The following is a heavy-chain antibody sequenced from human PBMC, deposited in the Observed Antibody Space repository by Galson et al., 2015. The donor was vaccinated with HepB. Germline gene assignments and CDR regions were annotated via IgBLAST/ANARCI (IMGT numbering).Heavy chain of an antibody. V-gene: IGHV1-69-2*01. CDR1: GYTFTDYY. Sequence: VKVSCKVSGYTFTDYYMHWVQQAPGKGLEWMGLVDPEDGETIYAEKFQGRVTITADTSTDTAYMELSSLRSEDTAVYYCATNPSTTVTRRRIYNWFDPWGQGTLVTVSS. J-gene: IGHJ5*02. D-gene: IGHD4-17*01. CDR2: VDPEDGET. CDR3: ATNPSTTVTRRRIYNWFDP.